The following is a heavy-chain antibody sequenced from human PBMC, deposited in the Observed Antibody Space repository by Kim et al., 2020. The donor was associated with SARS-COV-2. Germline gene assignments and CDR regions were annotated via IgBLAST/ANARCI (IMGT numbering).Heavy chain of an antibody. J-gene: IGHJ5*01. D-gene: IGHD2-21*02. V-gene: IGHV3-21*01. CDR1: GFSFNNFY. CDR2: ISSTSDYI. Sequence: GGSLRLSCEGSGFSFNNFYMNWVRQAPGKGLEWVSSISSTSDYIFYADSVKGRFTISRDNTKNSVSLQMDSLRDEDTAVYYCTRSLLVVTASDSWGQGILSPSP. CDR3: TRSLLVVTASDS.